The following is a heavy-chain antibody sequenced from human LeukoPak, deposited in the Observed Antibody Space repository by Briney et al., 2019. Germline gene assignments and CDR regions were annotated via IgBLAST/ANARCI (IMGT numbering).Heavy chain of an antibody. CDR3: ASRSEGWLQREGAFDI. Sequence: PSETLSLTCTASGGSISSSSYYWGWIRQPPGKGLEWIGIIYYSGSTYYNPSLKSRVTISVDTSKNQFSLKLSSVTAADTAVYYCASRSEGWLQREGAFDILGQGTMVTVSS. D-gene: IGHD5-24*01. J-gene: IGHJ3*02. V-gene: IGHV4-39*01. CDR2: IYYSGST. CDR1: GGSISSSSYY.